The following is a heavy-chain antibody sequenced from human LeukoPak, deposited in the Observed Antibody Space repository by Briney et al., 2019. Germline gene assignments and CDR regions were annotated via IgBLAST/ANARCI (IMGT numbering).Heavy chain of an antibody. CDR1: GFTFSSYS. J-gene: IGHJ4*02. Sequence: GGSLRLSCAASGFTFSSYSMNWVRQAPGKGLEWVSSISSSSSYIYYADSVKGRLTISRDNAKNSLYLQMNSLRAEDTAVYYCARDYCSSTSCPSSYWGQGTLVTVSS. CDR3: ARDYCSSTSCPSSY. D-gene: IGHD2-2*01. CDR2: ISSSSSYI. V-gene: IGHV3-21*01.